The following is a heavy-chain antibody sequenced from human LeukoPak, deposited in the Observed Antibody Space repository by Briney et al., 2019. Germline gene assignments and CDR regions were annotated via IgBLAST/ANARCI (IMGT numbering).Heavy chain of an antibody. D-gene: IGHD6-13*01. V-gene: IGHV4-30-4*08. Sequence: PSETLSLTCTVSGGSISSGDYYWSWIRQPPGKGLEWTGYIYYSGSTYYNPSLKSRVTISVDTSKNQFSLKLSSVTAADTAVYYCARRGSWYNIAWDWGQGTLVTVSS. J-gene: IGHJ4*02. CDR2: IYYSGST. CDR1: GGSISSGDYY. CDR3: ARRGSWYNIAWD.